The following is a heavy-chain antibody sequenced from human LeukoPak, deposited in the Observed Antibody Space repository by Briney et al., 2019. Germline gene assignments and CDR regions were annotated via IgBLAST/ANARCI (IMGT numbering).Heavy chain of an antibody. J-gene: IGHJ6*03. Sequence: GGSLRLSCAASGFTFSSCWMHWVRQAPGKGLVWVSRINSDGSSTSYADSVKGRFTISRDNAKNTLYLQMNSLRAEDTAVYYCARSIWFGQNNYYMDVWGKGTTVTISS. D-gene: IGHD3-10*01. CDR1: GFTFSSCW. CDR2: INSDGSST. CDR3: ARSIWFGQNNYYMDV. V-gene: IGHV3-74*01.